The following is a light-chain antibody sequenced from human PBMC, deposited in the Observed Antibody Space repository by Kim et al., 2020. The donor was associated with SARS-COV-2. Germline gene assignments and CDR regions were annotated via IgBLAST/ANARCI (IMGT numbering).Light chain of an antibody. CDR3: CSYAGPTSHVV. J-gene: IGLJ2*01. CDR2: EVS. CDR1: SSDVGNYDL. Sequence: QSITISCTGTSSDVGNYDLVSWYQQHPGKAPKLMIYEVSERPSGVSNRFSGSKSGNTASLTISGLQAEDEADYHCCSYAGPTSHVVFGGGTQLTVL. V-gene: IGLV2-23*02.